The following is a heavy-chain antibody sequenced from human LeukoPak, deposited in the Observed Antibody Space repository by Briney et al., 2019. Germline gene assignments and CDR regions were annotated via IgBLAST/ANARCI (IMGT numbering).Heavy chain of an antibody. CDR2: ISRSSSYI. D-gene: IGHD4-17*01. J-gene: IGHJ4*02. Sequence: PGGSLRLSCAASGFTFSSYSMNWVRQAPGKGLEWVSSISRSSSYIYYADSVKGRFTISRDNAKNSLYLQMNSLRAEDTAVYYCAREWDYGDYDYFDYWGQGTLVTVSS. CDR1: GFTFSSYS. V-gene: IGHV3-21*01. CDR3: AREWDYGDYDYFDY.